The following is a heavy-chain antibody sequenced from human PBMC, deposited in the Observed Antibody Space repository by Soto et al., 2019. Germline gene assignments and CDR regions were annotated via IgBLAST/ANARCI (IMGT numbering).Heavy chain of an antibody. CDR1: GFTFRNYA. CDR3: ARIVRANLSRGYSDH. CDR2: ISSDGSKK. D-gene: IGHD5-18*01. J-gene: IGHJ4*02. Sequence: PGWSLRLSKAASGFTFRNYAMHWVRQAPGKGLDWVAVISSDGSKKYYADSVKGRFTISRDNFKNKIYLKMNSLRPEDTAGFYSARIVRANLSRGYSDHWGQGP. V-gene: IGHV3-30-3*01.